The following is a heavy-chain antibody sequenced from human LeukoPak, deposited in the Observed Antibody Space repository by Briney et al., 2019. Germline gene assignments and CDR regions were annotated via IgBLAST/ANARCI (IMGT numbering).Heavy chain of an antibody. CDR3: ARGGYCSGGICYYLNAFDI. Sequence: GGSLRLSCAASGFSFSTYEMNWVRQAPGKGLEWVSYIVSSGSTIYYADSVKGRFTISRDNAKNSLFMQMNSLRAEDTAVYYCARGGYCSGGICYYLNAFDIWGQGTKVTVSS. V-gene: IGHV3-48*03. J-gene: IGHJ3*02. D-gene: IGHD2-15*01. CDR2: IVSSGSTI. CDR1: GFSFSTYE.